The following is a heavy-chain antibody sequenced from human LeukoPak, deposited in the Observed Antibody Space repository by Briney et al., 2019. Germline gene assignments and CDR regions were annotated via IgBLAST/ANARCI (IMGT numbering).Heavy chain of an antibody. D-gene: IGHD3-10*01. V-gene: IGHV3-30*18. CDR3: AKGLLRDGSGSPNY. J-gene: IGHJ4*02. Sequence: GGSLRLSCAASGFTFSSYGMHWVRQAPGKGLEWVAVISYDGSNKYYADSVKGRFTISRDNSKNTLYLQMNSLRVEDTAVYYCAKGLLRDGSGSPNYWGQGTLVTVSS. CDR2: ISYDGSNK. CDR1: GFTFSSYG.